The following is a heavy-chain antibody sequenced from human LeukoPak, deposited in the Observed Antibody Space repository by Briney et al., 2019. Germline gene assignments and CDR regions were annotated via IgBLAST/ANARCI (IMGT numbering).Heavy chain of an antibody. J-gene: IGHJ5*02. CDR3: ARGFTAGGSGSHNWFDP. CDR1: GYTFTSYY. V-gene: IGHV1-46*01. Sequence: ASVKVSCKASGYTFTSYYMHWVRQAPGQGLEWMGIINPSGGSTSYAQKFQGRVTVTRDTSTSTVYMELSSLRSEDTAVYYCARGFTAGGSGSHNWFDPWGQGTLVTVSS. D-gene: IGHD3-10*01. CDR2: INPSGGST.